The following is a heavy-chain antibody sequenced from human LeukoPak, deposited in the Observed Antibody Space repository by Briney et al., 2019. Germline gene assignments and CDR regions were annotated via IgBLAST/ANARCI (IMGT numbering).Heavy chain of an antibody. D-gene: IGHD3-22*01. CDR1: EFTFSSYW. CDR3: AKVPNRYYYDSSGSYYFDY. V-gene: IGHV3-74*01. CDR2: INSDGSST. J-gene: IGHJ4*02. Sequence: PGGSLRLSCAASEFTFSSYWMHWVRQAPGKGLVWVSRINSDGSSTNYADSVRGRFTISRDNAKNTLYLQMNSLRAEDTAVYYCAKVPNRYYYDSSGSYYFDYWGQGTLVTVSS.